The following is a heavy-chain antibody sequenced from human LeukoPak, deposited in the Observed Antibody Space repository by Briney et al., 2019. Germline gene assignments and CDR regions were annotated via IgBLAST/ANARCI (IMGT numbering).Heavy chain of an antibody. CDR1: GYSFTSYW. CDR2: IYPGDSDT. D-gene: IGHD3-3*01. J-gene: IGHJ4*02. CDR3: ARRVTIFGGGIDY. Sequence: GESLKVSCKGSGYSFTSYWIGWVRQMPGKGQEWMGIIYPGDSDTRYSPSFQGQVTISADKSISTAYLQWSSLKASDTAMYYCARRVTIFGGGIDYWGQGTLVTVSS. V-gene: IGHV5-51*01.